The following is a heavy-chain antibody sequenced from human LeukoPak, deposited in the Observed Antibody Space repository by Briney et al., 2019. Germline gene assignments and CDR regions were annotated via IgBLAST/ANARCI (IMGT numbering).Heavy chain of an antibody. CDR3: ASYGSGSPQFDY. D-gene: IGHD1-26*01. CDR2: IYHSGST. J-gene: IGHJ4*02. CDR1: GYPISSGSY. V-gene: IGHV4-38-2*02. Sequence: SETLSLTCTVSGYPISSGSYWGWIRQPPGKGLEWIGSIYHSGSTYYNPSLKSRVTISVDTSKNQFSLKLSSVTAADTAVYYCASYGSGSPQFDYWGQGTLVTVSS.